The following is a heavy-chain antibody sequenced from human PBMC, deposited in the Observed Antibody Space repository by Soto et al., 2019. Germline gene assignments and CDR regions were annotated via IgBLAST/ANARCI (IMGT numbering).Heavy chain of an antibody. Sequence: QVQLQESGPGLVKPSGTLSLICTVSGDSINNFYWSWIRQSPGKGLECIAYIYANGNTNHNPSLKSRVAISIDTSKSQFSLNWTSVTAADTAVYFCARGRSNGAFDSWGQGALVTVSS. J-gene: IGHJ4*02. D-gene: IGHD1-26*01. CDR3: ARGRSNGAFDS. CDR1: GDSINNFY. V-gene: IGHV4-4*09. CDR2: IYANGNT.